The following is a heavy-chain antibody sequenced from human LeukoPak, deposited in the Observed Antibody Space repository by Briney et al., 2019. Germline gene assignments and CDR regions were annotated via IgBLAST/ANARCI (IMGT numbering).Heavy chain of an antibody. Sequence: PGGSLRLSCATSGFTFSSYGFHWVRQAPGKGLEWVSAIGGRDGSTYYADSVKGRFTISRDNSKNTLYVQMNSLRAEDTAVYYCAKGHYYGSGSLDYWGQGTLVTVSS. D-gene: IGHD3-10*01. CDR3: AKGHYYGSGSLDY. J-gene: IGHJ4*02. CDR2: IGGRDGST. V-gene: IGHV3-23*01. CDR1: GFTFSSYG.